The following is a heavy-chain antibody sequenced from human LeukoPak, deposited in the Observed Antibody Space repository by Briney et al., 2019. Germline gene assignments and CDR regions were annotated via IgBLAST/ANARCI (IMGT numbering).Heavy chain of an antibody. CDR2: AYYRSKWNV. Sequence: SQTLSLTCAISGDSVSGSPAVWNWIRQSPSRGLEWLGRAYYRSKWNVDYAESVKDRITITPDTSKNQFSLQLDSVTAEDTAVYYCAREKYEGSGSHYFALDVWGQGTMVIVSS. J-gene: IGHJ6*02. CDR1: GDSVSGSPAV. V-gene: IGHV6-1*01. D-gene: IGHD3-10*01. CDR3: AREKYEGSGSHYFALDV.